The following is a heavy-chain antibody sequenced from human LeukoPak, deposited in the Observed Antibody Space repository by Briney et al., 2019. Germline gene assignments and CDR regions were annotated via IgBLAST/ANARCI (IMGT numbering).Heavy chain of an antibody. J-gene: IGHJ4*02. CDR1: GFTVSSNY. V-gene: IGHV3-53*01. D-gene: IGHD3-10*01. CDR3: AILFSGSLFY. Sequence: GGSLRFSCAASGFTVSSNYMSWVRQAPGKGLEWVSVIYSGGSTYYADSVKGRFTISRDNPKNTLYLQMNSLRAEDTAVYYCAILFSGSLFYWGQGTLVTVSS. CDR2: IYSGGST.